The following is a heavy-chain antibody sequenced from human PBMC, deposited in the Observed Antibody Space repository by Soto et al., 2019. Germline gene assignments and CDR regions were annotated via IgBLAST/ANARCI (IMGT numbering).Heavy chain of an antibody. J-gene: IGHJ6*02. Sequence: QVQLVESGGGVVQPGTSLRLSCAAPGFTFSSYGMHWVRQAPGKGLEWVAVISYNGGKKYYGDSVKGRFTISRDNSEKMMYLQMNRLRAEDTAVYYCAKDHVGYYNGMDVWGQGTTVTVSS. CDR3: AKDHVGYYNGMDV. CDR2: ISYNGGKK. V-gene: IGHV3-30*18. D-gene: IGHD3-10*01. CDR1: GFTFSSYG.